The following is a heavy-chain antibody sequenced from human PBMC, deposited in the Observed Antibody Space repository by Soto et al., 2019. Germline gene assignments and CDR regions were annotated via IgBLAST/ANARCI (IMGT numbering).Heavy chain of an antibody. V-gene: IGHV3-23*01. CDR3: AKGTAVTTGDMAY. Sequence: EVQLLESGGGLVQPGGSLRLSCAASGFTFSSFAMTWVRQAPGKELEWVSSLTGSGDSTYYADSVKGRFTISRDNSKNTLYLQMNSLRADDTALYYCAKGTAVTTGDMAYWGQGTLVTVSS. J-gene: IGHJ4*02. D-gene: IGHD4-17*01. CDR1: GFTFSSFA. CDR2: LTGSGDST.